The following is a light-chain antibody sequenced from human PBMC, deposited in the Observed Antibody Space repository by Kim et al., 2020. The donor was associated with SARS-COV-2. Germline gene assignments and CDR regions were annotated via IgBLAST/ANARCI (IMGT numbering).Light chain of an antibody. Sequence: SVAPGDGVTLSCTASQSVGSDLAWYQQKPGQAPRLLIYSASTRATGIPARFSGSWSGTEFTLTISSLQSEDFAVYFCQQYDYWPTFGPGTKVDIK. CDR3: QQYDYWPT. CDR2: SAS. V-gene: IGKV3-15*01. J-gene: IGKJ1*01. CDR1: QSVGSD.